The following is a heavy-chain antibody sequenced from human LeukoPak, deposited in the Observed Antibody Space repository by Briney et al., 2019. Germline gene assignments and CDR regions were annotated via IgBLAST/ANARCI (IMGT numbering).Heavy chain of an antibody. CDR2: INWNAANT. CDR3: ARAPGSSLRGYYYYYTDV. Sequence: GGSLRLSCAASGFTFDDYGMSWVRQAAGKGLEWVSGINWNAANTGYADSVKGRFTISRDNVKNSLYLQMNSLRAEDTALYYCARAPGSSLRGYYYYYTDVWGKGTTVTVSS. D-gene: IGHD3-10*01. V-gene: IGHV3-20*04. J-gene: IGHJ6*03. CDR1: GFTFDDYG.